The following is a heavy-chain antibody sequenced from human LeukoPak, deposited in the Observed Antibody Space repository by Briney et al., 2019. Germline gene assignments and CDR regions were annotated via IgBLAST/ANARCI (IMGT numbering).Heavy chain of an antibody. Sequence: GGSLRLSCAASGFTFSTYAMSWVRQAPGKGLEWVSAIRSSGGDSTSYADSVKGRFTISRDNAKNTLYLQMNSLRAEDTAVYYCARDPSYYYDSSGYQGDYWGQGTLVTVSS. V-gene: IGHV3-23*01. D-gene: IGHD3-22*01. CDR2: IRSSGGDST. CDR1: GFTFSTYA. CDR3: ARDPSYYYDSSGYQGDY. J-gene: IGHJ4*02.